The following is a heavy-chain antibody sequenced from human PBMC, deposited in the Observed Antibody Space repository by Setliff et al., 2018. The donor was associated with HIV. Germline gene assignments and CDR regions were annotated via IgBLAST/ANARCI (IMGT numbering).Heavy chain of an antibody. V-gene: IGHV1-2*02. J-gene: IGHJ4*02. Sequence: ASVKVSCKASGYTFTGYYMHRVRQAPGQGLEWMGWINPNSGGTNYAQKFQGRVTMTRDTSITTAYMELSRLRSDDTAVYYCARDGIAVAGTLPFDYWGQGTLVTVSS. D-gene: IGHD6-19*01. CDR2: INPNSGGT. CDR1: GYTFTGYY. CDR3: ARDGIAVAGTLPFDY.